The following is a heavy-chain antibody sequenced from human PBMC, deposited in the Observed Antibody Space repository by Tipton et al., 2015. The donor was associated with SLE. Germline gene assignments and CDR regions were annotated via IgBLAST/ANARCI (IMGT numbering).Heavy chain of an antibody. CDR2: ISYDGSNK. CDR1: GFTFSGYA. V-gene: IGHV3-30-3*01. J-gene: IGHJ3*02. Sequence: SLRLSCAASGFTFSGYAMHWVRQAPGKGLEWVAVISYDGSNKYYADSVKGRFTISRDNSKNTLYLQMNSLRAEDTAVYYCAREGSGIQDAFDIWGQGTMVTVSS. CDR3: AREGSGIQDAFDI. D-gene: IGHD3-10*01.